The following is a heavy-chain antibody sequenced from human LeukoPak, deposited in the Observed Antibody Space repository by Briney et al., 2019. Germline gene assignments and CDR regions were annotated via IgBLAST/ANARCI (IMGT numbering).Heavy chain of an antibody. CDR3: ARDLSSGWFAFDY. CDR2: ISSSSSYI. V-gene: IGHV3-21*01. Sequence: GGSLRLSCAASGFTFSSYSMTWVRQAPGKGLEWVSSISSSSSYIYYADSVEGRFTISRDNAKNSLYLQMNSLRAEDTAVYYCARDLSSGWFAFDYWGQGTLVTVSS. CDR1: GFTFSSYS. D-gene: IGHD6-19*01. J-gene: IGHJ4*02.